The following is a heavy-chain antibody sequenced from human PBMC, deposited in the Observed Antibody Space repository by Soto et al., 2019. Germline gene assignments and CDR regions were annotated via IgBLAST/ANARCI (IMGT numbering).Heavy chain of an antibody. J-gene: IGHJ6*02. CDR3: TRATLDV. Sequence: PGGYLRLSCAVSGFSFSTYAMHWVRQAPGKGLEWLAIIWFDGVKEYYAESVRGRFTISIDNSKNTVFLQMDTVGAEDSALYYCTRATLDVCGQGSTVTVSS. CDR2: IWFDGVKE. V-gene: IGHV3-33*01. CDR1: GFSFSTYA.